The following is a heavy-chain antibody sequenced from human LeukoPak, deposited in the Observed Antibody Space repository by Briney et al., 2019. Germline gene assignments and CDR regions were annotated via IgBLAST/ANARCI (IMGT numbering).Heavy chain of an antibody. CDR2: ISGSGGSI. V-gene: IGHV3-23*01. CDR1: GFTFSSYA. D-gene: IGHD1-1*01. CDR3: AKQGGHWPYYMDV. J-gene: IGHJ6*03. Sequence: PGGSLRLSCVASGFTFSSYAMSWVRQAPGKGLEWVSAISGSGGSIYYADSVKGRFTISRDNSKNTLYLQMNSLRAEDTAVYYCAKQGGHWPYYMDVWGKGTTVTVSS.